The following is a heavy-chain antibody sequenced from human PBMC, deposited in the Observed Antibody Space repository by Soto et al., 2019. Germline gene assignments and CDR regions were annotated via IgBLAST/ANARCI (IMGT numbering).Heavy chain of an antibody. D-gene: IGHD4-17*01. Sequence: QVQLVQSGAEVKKPGSSVKVSCKASGGTFSSYTISWVRQAPGQGLEWMGRIIPILGIANYAQKFQGRVTITADKSTSTAYMELSSLRSEDTAVYYCARGPEETTVTTPYYYYGMDVWGQGTTVTVSS. CDR2: IIPILGIA. V-gene: IGHV1-69*02. CDR3: ARGPEETTVTTPYYYYGMDV. CDR1: GGTFSSYT. J-gene: IGHJ6*02.